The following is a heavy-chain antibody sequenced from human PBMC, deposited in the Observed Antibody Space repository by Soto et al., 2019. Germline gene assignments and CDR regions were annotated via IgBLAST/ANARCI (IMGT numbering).Heavy chain of an antibody. Sequence: EVQLLESGGGLGQPGGSLRLSCAASGFIFRSYAMNWVRQAPGKGLERVSGISGSGDSTYYADAVKGRFTTSRDNSKNTLFLQMNSLRDDDGAVYYCAKAGVGGFRGWDTFNWFDSWGQGILVTVSS. CDR1: GFIFRSYA. J-gene: IGHJ5*01. D-gene: IGHD5-18*01. V-gene: IGHV3-23*01. CDR3: AKAGVGGFRGWDTFNWFDS. CDR2: ISGSGDST.